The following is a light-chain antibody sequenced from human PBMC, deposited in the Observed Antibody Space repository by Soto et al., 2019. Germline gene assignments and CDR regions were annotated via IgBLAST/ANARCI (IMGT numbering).Light chain of an antibody. Sequence: QSALTQPASVSGSPGQSIITSCTGTSSDVGRYNYVSWYQQHPGKAPKLIIYEVNNRPSEISNRFSGSKSANTASLTISGLQAEDEADYYCTSFTSSATYVFGTGTKLTVL. CDR3: TSFTSSATYV. V-gene: IGLV2-14*01. J-gene: IGLJ1*01. CDR1: SSDVGRYNY. CDR2: EVN.